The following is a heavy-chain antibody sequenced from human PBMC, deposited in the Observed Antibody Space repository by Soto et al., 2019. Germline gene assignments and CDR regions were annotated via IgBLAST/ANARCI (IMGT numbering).Heavy chain of an antibody. J-gene: IGHJ3*01. CDR2: IYYSGRT. D-gene: IGHD2-15*01. V-gene: IGHV4-59*08. Sequence: QVQLQESGPGLVKPSETLSLTCTVSGGSISTYFWSWIRQPPGKGLEWIGYIYYSGRTNYNPSLKSRLTISVDTLKNQFALRLSSVTAADTAVYYGARQPVVAATCGGSVFDVWGQGTMVTVSS. CDR3: ARQPVVAATCGGSVFDV. CDR1: GGSISTYF.